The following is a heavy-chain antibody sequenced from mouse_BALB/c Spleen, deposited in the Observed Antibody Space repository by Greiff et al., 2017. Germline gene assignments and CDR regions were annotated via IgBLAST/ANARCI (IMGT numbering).Heavy chain of an antibody. D-gene: IGHD2-1*01. CDR2: INSNGGST. Sequence: EVKLVESGGGLVQPGGSLKLSCAASGFTFSSYGMSWVRQTPDKRLELVATINSNGGSTYYPDSVKGRFTISRDNAKNTLYLQMSSLKSEDTAMYYCARDYGNYGWYFDVWGAGTTVTVSS. CDR3: ARDYGNYGWYFDV. V-gene: IGHV5-6-3*01. CDR1: GFTFSSYG. J-gene: IGHJ1*01.